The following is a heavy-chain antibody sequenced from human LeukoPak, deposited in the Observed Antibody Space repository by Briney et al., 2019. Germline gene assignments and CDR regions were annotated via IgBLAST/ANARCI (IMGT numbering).Heavy chain of an antibody. D-gene: IGHD3-10*01. J-gene: IGHJ4*02. CDR2: ISYDGSNK. CDR1: GFTFSSYG. Sequence: GGSLRLSCAASGFTFSSYGMHWVRQAPGKGLEWVAVISYDGSNKYYADSAKGRFTISRDNSKNTLYLQMNSLRAEDTAVYYCAKEMVRGVIDYWGQGTLVTVSS. V-gene: IGHV3-30*18. CDR3: AKEMVRGVIDY.